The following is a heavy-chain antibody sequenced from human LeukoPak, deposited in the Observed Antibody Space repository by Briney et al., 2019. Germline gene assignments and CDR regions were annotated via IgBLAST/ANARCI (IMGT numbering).Heavy chain of an antibody. CDR1: GFTVNNNY. V-gene: IGHV3-53*01. CDR2: IYSSGST. Sequence: GGSLRLSCAASGFTVNNNYISWVRQAPGKGLEWVSVIYSSGSTYYADSVKGRFTISRDISKNSMYLQMTSLRAEDTAVYYCARDLGYYASSANWGQGTLVTVSS. J-gene: IGHJ4*02. D-gene: IGHD3-22*01. CDR3: ARDLGYYASSAN.